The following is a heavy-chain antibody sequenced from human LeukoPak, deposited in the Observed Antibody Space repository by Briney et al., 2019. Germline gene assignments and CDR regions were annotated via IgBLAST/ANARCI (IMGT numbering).Heavy chain of an antibody. D-gene: IGHD1-14*01. CDR2: INHLGSQT. Sequence: GGSLRLSCGASGFTFKDFYMSWVRQAPGKGLEWVSYINHLGSQTDYADSVKGRFTISRDNAKNSLSLQMNNLSVDGTAVYYCVRARFTTFVYYWGQGTLVTVSS. CDR3: VRARFTTFVYY. J-gene: IGHJ4*02. CDR1: GFTFKDFY. V-gene: IGHV3-11*05.